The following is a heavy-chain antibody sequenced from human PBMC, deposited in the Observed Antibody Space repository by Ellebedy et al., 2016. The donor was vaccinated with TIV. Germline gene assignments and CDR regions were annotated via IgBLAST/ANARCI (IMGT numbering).Heavy chain of an antibody. CDR2: INPNSGGT. Sequence: ASVKVSXKASGYTFTGYYMHWVRQAPGQGLEWMGWINPNSGGTNYAQKFQGRVTMTRDTSISTAYMELSRLRSDDTAVYYCARDGGKPAAQAHYYYYMDVWGKGTTVTVSS. D-gene: IGHD2-2*01. CDR3: ARDGGKPAAQAHYYYYMDV. V-gene: IGHV1-2*02. CDR1: GYTFTGYY. J-gene: IGHJ6*03.